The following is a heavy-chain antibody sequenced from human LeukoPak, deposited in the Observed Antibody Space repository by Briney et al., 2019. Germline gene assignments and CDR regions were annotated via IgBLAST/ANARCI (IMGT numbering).Heavy chain of an antibody. CDR1: GGSISSGGYY. J-gene: IGHJ5*02. V-gene: IGHV4-31*03. D-gene: IGHD6-6*01. CDR3: ARSELTEARWFDP. Sequence: SQTLSLTCTVSGGSISSGGYYWSWNRQHPGKGLEWIGYIYYSGSTYYNPSLKSRVTISVDPSKTQFSLQLSSVPAADTAVYYCARSELTEARWFDPWGQGTLVTVSS. CDR2: IYYSGST.